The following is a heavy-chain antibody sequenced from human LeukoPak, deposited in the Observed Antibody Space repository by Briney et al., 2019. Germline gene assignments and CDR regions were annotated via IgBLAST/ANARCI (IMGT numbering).Heavy chain of an antibody. J-gene: IGHJ5*02. CDR1: GYTFTGYY. CDR2: INPNTGGT. CDR3: ARECGIADNNWFDP. D-gene: IGHD6-13*01. V-gene: IGHV1-2*02. Sequence: ASVKVSCKASGYTFTGYYIHWLRQTPGHGLEWMGWINPNTGGTKYAEKFQGRVTMTRDLSISIAYMDLTSLRSEDTAVYYCARECGIADNNWFDPWGQGTLVTVSS.